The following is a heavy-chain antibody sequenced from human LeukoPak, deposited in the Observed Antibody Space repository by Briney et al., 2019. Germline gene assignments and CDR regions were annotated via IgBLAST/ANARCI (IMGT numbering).Heavy chain of an antibody. D-gene: IGHD6-13*01. V-gene: IGHV1-69*05. CDR3: ARGGYSSSWYSVGDAFDI. CDR2: IIPIFGTA. CDR1: GGTFSSYA. J-gene: IGHJ3*02. Sequence: SVKVSCKASGGTFSSYAISWVRQAPGQGLEWMGGIIPIFGTASYAQKFQGRVTMTRDTSTSTVYMELSSLRSEDTAVYYCARGGYSSSWYSVGDAFDIWGQGTMVTVSS.